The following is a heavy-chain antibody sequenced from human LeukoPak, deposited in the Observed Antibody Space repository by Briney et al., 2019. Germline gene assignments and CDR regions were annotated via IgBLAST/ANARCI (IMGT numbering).Heavy chain of an antibody. CDR3: ARLYTSGCFDY. D-gene: IGHD6-19*01. V-gene: IGHV3-7*01. J-gene: IGHJ4*02. Sequence: PGGSLRLSCAASGFTFSSYSMNWVRQAPGKGLEWVANIKQDGSEKYYVDSVKGRLTISRDNAKNSLYLQMNSLRGEDTAVYYCARLYTSGCFDYWGQGTLVTVSS. CDR2: IKQDGSEK. CDR1: GFTFSSYS.